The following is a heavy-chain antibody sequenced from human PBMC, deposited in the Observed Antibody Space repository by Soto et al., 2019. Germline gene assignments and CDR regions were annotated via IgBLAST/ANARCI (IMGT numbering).Heavy chain of an antibody. Sequence: PVGSLRLSCAASGFTFSDYYMSWIRQAPGKGLEWVSYISSSGSTIYYADSVKGRFTISRDNAKNSLYLQMNSLRAEDTAVYYCARGRSGYYYYYYGMDVWGQGTTVTVSS. V-gene: IGHV3-11*01. CDR1: GFTFSDYY. CDR3: ARGRSGYYYYYYGMDV. CDR2: ISSSGSTI. D-gene: IGHD3-10*01. J-gene: IGHJ6*02.